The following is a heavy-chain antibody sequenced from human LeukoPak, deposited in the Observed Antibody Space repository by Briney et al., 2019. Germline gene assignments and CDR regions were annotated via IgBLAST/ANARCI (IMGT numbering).Heavy chain of an antibody. CDR2: ISGSGGST. CDR3: AKGNNYDILTGYFYFDY. D-gene: IGHD3-9*01. Sequence: GGSLRLSCAASGFTFSSYAMSWVRQAPGKGLEWVSAISGSGGSTYYADSVKGRFTISRDNSKNTLYLQMNSLRAEDTAVYYCAKGNNYDILTGYFYFDYWGQGTLVTVSS. CDR1: GFTFSSYA. J-gene: IGHJ4*02. V-gene: IGHV3-23*01.